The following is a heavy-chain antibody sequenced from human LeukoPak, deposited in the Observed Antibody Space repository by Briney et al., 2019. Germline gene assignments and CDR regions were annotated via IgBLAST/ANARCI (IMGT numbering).Heavy chain of an antibody. V-gene: IGHV4-59*01. CDR1: GGSISSYY. Sequence: SETLSLTCTVSGGSISSYYWSWIRQPPGKGLEWIGYIYYSGSTNYNPSLKSRVTISVDTSKNQFSLKLSSVTAADTVVYYCARGYGSSWDWFDPWGQGTLVTVSS. CDR3: ARGYGSSWDWFDP. CDR2: IYYSGST. D-gene: IGHD6-13*01. J-gene: IGHJ5*02.